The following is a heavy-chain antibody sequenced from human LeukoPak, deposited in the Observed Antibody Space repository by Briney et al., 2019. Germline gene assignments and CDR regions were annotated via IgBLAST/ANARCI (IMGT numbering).Heavy chain of an antibody. CDR1: GYTFTGYY. J-gene: IGHJ4*02. CDR2: INPNSGGT. Sequence: ASVKVSCKASGYTFTGYYMHWVRQAPGQGLEWMGWINPNSGGTNDAQKFQGRVTMTRDTSISPASMELSRLTSDDTAVYYCARETQLGKDYWGQGPLVTVSS. D-gene: IGHD7-27*01. V-gene: IGHV1-2*02. CDR3: ARETQLGKDY.